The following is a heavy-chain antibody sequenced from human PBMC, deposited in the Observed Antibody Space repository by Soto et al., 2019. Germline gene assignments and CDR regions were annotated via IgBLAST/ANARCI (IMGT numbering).Heavy chain of an antibody. CDR3: ARREIQGPTDY. V-gene: IGHV4-28*01. CDR2: IYYSGTT. J-gene: IGHJ4*02. D-gene: IGHD1-26*01. Sequence: SETLSLTCAVSGYSISSSNWWGWIRQPPGKGLEWIGYIYYSGTTYYNPSLKSRVTMSVDTSKNQFSLKLTSVTAVDTAVYYGARREIQGPTDYWGQGTLVTVSS. CDR1: GYSISSSNW.